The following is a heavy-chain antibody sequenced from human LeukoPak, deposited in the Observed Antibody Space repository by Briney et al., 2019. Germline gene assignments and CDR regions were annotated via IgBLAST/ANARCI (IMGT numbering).Heavy chain of an antibody. CDR1: GGSFSGYY. CDR3: ARGRRIAARHWYYYYGMDV. J-gene: IGHJ6*02. V-gene: IGHV4-34*01. Sequence: ETLSLTCAVYGGSFSGYYWSWVRQPPGKGLEWIGEINHSGSTNYNPSLRSRVTISVDTSKNQFSLKLSSVTAADTAVYYCARGRRIAARHWYYYYGMDVWGQGTTVTVSS. D-gene: IGHD6-6*01. CDR2: INHSGST.